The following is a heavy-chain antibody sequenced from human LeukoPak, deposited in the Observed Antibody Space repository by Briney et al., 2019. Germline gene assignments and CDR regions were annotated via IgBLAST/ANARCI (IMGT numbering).Heavy chain of an antibody. J-gene: IGHJ4*02. Sequence: GGSLRLSCAASGFTISSHIMNWVRQAPGKGPEWVSSISSSSSHIYFADSVKGRFTISRDNAKNSLYLQMNSLRPEDTAVYYCARDFRTQLDGYSPPYHFDYWGQGTLVTVSS. CDR2: ISSSSSHI. CDR3: ARDFRTQLDGYSPPYHFDY. D-gene: IGHD5-24*01. CDR1: GFTISSHI. V-gene: IGHV3-21*01.